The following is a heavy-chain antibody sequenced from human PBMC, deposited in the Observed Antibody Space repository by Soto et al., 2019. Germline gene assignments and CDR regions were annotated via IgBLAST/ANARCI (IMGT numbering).Heavy chain of an antibody. D-gene: IGHD2-21*02. CDR3: AKRGGNSADQYYFDY. J-gene: IGHJ4*02. CDR1: GGTFSSYA. Sequence: EASVKVSCKASGGTFSSYAISWVRQAPGQGLEWMGGIIPIFGTANYAQKFQGRVTITADESTSTAYMELSSLRSEDTAVYYCAKRGGNSADQYYFDYWGQGTLVTVSS. V-gene: IGHV1-69*13. CDR2: IIPIFGTA.